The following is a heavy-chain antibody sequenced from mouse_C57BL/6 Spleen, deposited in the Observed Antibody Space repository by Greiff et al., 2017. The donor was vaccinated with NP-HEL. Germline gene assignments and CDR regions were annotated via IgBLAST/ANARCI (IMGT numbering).Heavy chain of an antibody. CDR2: INPNNGGT. J-gene: IGHJ1*03. Sequence: VQLQQSGPELVKPGASVKIPCKASGYTFTDYNMDWVKQSHGKSLEWIGDINPNNGGTIYNQKFKGKATLTVDKSSSTAYMELRSLTSEDTAVYYCARGGNYDYDDGDWYFDVWGTGTTVTVSS. CDR1: GYTFTDYN. D-gene: IGHD2-4*01. CDR3: ARGGNYDYDDGDWYFDV. V-gene: IGHV1-18*01.